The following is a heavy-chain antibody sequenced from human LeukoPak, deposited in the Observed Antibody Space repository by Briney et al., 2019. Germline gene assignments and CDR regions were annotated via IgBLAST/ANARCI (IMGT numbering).Heavy chain of an antibody. D-gene: IGHD3-22*01. J-gene: IGHJ5*02. CDR3: AGLYYWDSSGYYIWFGG. CDR2: IKQDGSEK. CDR1: GFTFSSYW. V-gene: IGHV3-7*01. Sequence: GGSLRLSCAASGFTFSSYWMSWVRQAPGKGLEWVANIKQDGSEKYYVDSVKGRFTISRDNAKNSLYLQMNSLRADDTAVYYCAGLYYWDSSGYYIWFGGWGQGTLVSV.